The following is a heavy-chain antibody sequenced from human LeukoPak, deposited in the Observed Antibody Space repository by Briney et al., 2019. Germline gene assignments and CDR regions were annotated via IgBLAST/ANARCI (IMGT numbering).Heavy chain of an antibody. CDR3: ARDRDFWSGSPPPYYYMDV. V-gene: IGHV4-4*07. Sequence: PSETLSLTCAVYGGSFSGYYWSWIRQPAGKGLEWIGRIYTSGSTNYNPSLKSRVTMSVDTSKNQFSLKLSSVTAADTAVYYCARDRDFWSGSPPPYYYMDVWGKGTTVTVSS. CDR1: GGSFSGYY. D-gene: IGHD3-3*01. J-gene: IGHJ6*03. CDR2: IYTSGST.